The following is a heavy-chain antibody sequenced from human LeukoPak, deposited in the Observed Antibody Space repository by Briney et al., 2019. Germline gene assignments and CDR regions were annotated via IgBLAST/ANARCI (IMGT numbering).Heavy chain of an antibody. J-gene: IGHJ5*02. D-gene: IGHD3-10*01. CDR3: ARDMLGYYYGSGNYGSFDT. V-gene: IGHV4-59*11. Sequence: SETLSLTCTVSGDSISNHYWTWIRQPPGKGLEWIGYIYYSGITDYNPSLRGRVTMSLDTSKNQFSLKLNSLTAADTAVYYCARDMLGYYYGSGNYGSFDTWGQGTLVTVCS. CDR1: GDSISNHY. CDR2: IYYSGIT.